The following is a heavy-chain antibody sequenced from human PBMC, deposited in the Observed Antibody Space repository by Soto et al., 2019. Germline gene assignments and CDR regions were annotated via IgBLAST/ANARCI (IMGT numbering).Heavy chain of an antibody. CDR2: IYYSGST. D-gene: IGHD1-1*01. V-gene: IGHV4-30-4*02. CDR3: ARVRLERPVTNWFDP. Sequence: PSETLSLTCTVSGGSISSGDYYWSWIRQPPGKGLEWIGYIYYSGSTYYNPSLKSRVTISVDTSKNQFSLKLSSVTAADTAVYYCARVRLERPVTNWFDPWGQGTLVTVSS. J-gene: IGHJ5*02. CDR1: GGSISSGDYY.